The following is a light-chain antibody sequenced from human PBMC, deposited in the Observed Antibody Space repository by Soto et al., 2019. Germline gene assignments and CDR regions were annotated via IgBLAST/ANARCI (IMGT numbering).Light chain of an antibody. CDR1: QSVSSN. CDR2: GAS. Sequence: LIQYPATPSFSPGERATLSFRASQSVSSNLAWYQQKPGQAPRLLIYGASTRATGIPARFSGSGSGTEFTLTISSLQSEDFAVYYCQQYNNWPPWTFGQGTKVDIK. CDR3: QQYNNWPPWT. J-gene: IGKJ1*01. V-gene: IGKV3-15*01.